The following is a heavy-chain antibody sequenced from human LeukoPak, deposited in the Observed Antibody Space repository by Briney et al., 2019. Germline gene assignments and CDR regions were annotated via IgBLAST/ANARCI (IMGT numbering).Heavy chain of an antibody. CDR3: ATGRIQLWFGYYMDV. CDR1: GYTFTVNY. D-gene: IGHD5-18*01. CDR2: INPNSGGT. Sequence: ASVKVSCTASGYTFTVNYMHWGRHAPGQGLEWMGWINPNSGGTNYAQKFQGRVTMTRDMSTSTVYMELSSLRAEDTAVYYCATGRIQLWFGYYMDVWGKGTTVTVSS. J-gene: IGHJ6*03. V-gene: IGHV1-2*02.